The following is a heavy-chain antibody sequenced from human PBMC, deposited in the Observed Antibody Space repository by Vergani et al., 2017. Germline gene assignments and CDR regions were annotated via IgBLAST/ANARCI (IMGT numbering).Heavy chain of an antibody. CDR2: IYYSGST. CDR3: AREYSSSVGFLAY. V-gene: IGHV4-39*07. D-gene: IGHD6-6*01. J-gene: IGHJ4*02. Sequence: QVQLQESGPRLVRPSQTLSLTCTVSNDSVSNTFYYWGWIRQTPGKGLEWIGSIYYSGSTYYNPSLKSRVTMSVDTSKNQFSLKLSSVTAADTAVYYCAREYSSSVGFLAYWGQGTLVTVSS. CDR1: NDSVSNTFYY.